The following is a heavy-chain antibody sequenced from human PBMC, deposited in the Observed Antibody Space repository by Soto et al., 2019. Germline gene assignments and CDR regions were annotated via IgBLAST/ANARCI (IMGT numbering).Heavy chain of an antibody. CDR2: ISAYNGNT. CDR1: GYTFTTSG. CDR3: ARDFMITFGGVIVLNGYYYYGMDV. D-gene: IGHD3-16*02. Sequence: ASVKVSCKSSGYTFTTSGISWVRQAPGQGLEWMGWISAYNGNTNYAQKLQGRVTMTTDTSTSTAYMELRSLRSDDTAVYYCARDFMITFGGVIVLNGYYYYGMDVWGQGTTVTVSS. J-gene: IGHJ6*02. V-gene: IGHV1-18*01.